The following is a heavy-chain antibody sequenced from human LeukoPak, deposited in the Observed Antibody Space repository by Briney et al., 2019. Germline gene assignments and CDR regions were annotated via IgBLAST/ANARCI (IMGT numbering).Heavy chain of an antibody. CDR3: ARCAATRIAAGYYYYMDV. CDR2: IIPILGIA. V-gene: IGHV1-69*04. D-gene: IGHD6-13*01. CDR1: GGTFSSYA. Sequence: ASVKVSCKASGGTFSSYAISWVRQAPGQGLEWMGRIIPILGIANYAQKFQGRVTITADKSTSTAYMELSSLRSEDTAVYYCARCAATRIAAGYYYYMDVWGKGTTVTVSS. J-gene: IGHJ6*03.